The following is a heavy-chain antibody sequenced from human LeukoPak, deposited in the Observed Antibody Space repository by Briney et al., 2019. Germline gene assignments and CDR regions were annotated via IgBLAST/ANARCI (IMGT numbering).Heavy chain of an antibody. CDR3: AKVPGSRKNYFDY. V-gene: IGHV3-30*18. Sequence: GRSLRLSCAASGFTFSSYGMHWVRQAPGKGLEWVAVISYDGSNKYYADSVKGRFTISRDNSKNTLYLQMNSLRAEDTAVYYCAKVPGSRKNYFDYWGQGTLVTVSS. J-gene: IGHJ4*02. D-gene: IGHD3-10*01. CDR2: ISYDGSNK. CDR1: GFTFSSYG.